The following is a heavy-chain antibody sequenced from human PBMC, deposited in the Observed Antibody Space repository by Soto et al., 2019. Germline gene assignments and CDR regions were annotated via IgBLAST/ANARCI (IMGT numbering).Heavy chain of an antibody. CDR1: GYTFTSYA. D-gene: IGHD3-16*01. CDR3: ARGDSFNWFDP. J-gene: IGHJ5*02. CDR2: INAGNGNT. Sequence: QVQLVQSGAEVKKPGASVKVSCKASGYTFTSYAMHWVRQAPGQRLEWMGWINAGNGNTKYSQKFQGRVTITRDTSASTAYMELSSLRSEETAVYYCARGDSFNWFDPWGQGTLVTVSS. V-gene: IGHV1-3*01.